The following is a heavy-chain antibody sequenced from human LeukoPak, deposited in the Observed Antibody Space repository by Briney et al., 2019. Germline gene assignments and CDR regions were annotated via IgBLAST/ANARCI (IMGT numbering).Heavy chain of an antibody. CDR2: ISSGSSTI. Sequence: GGSLRLSCAASGFTFSSYNMNWVRQAPGKGLEWVSYISSGSSTIYYSDSVKGRFTISRDNAKDSLFLQMSSLRDEDTAVYYCARGIFSLDYWGQGTLVTVSS. V-gene: IGHV3-48*02. CDR1: GFTFSSYN. J-gene: IGHJ4*02. CDR3: ARGIFSLDY.